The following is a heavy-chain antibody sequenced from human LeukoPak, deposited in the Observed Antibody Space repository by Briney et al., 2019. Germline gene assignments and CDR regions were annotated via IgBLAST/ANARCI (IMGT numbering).Heavy chain of an antibody. CDR3: ARVQRFTMGAYYMDV. CDR2: MNPNSGNT. Sequence: GASVKVSCKASGYTFTSYDINWVRQATGQGLEWMGWMNPNSGNTGYAQKFQGRVTITRNTSISTAYMELSSLRSEDTAVYYCARVQRFTMGAYYMDVWGKGTTVTVSS. J-gene: IGHJ6*03. CDR1: GYTFTSYD. V-gene: IGHV1-8*03. D-gene: IGHD3-10*01.